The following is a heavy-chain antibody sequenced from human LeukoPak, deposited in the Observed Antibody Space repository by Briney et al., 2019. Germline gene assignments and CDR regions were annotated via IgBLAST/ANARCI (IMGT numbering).Heavy chain of an antibody. V-gene: IGHV4-61*08. CDR1: GGSISSGGYY. Sequence: SETLSLTCTVSGGSISSGGYYWSWIRQPPGKGLEWIGNIYSSGSTNYNPSLKSRVTISVDTSKNQFSLRVTSVTAADTAVYYCARDDHSNYRFDYWGQGALVTISA. J-gene: IGHJ4*02. CDR2: IYSSGST. CDR3: ARDDHSNYRFDY. D-gene: IGHD4-11*01.